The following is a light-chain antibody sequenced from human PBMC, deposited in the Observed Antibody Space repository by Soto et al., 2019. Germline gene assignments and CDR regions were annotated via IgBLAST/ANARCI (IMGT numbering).Light chain of an antibody. CDR2: DAS. CDR3: QQRFAWPLT. Sequence: IMLTQSPATLSLSPGERASLSCRASQTVGITLAWYQQRPGQAPRLLIYDASSRAAGIPARFSGGGSGTDFTLTLSSLEPDDFAVYYCQQRFAWPLTFGGGTKVEIK. CDR1: QTVGIT. J-gene: IGKJ4*01. V-gene: IGKV3-11*01.